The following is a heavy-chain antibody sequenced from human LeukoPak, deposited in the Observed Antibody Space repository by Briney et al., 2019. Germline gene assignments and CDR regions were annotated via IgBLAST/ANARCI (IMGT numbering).Heavy chain of an antibody. CDR1: GYTFVDYY. CDR3: ARGPQNLWFGEYNQPDDY. V-gene: IGHV1-18*01. CDR2: ISAYNGNT. D-gene: IGHD3-10*01. J-gene: IGHJ4*02. Sequence: GASVKVSCKTSGYTFVDYYLHWVRQAPGQGLEWMGWISAYNGNTNYAQKLQGRVTMTTDTSAGTAYMELRSLRSDDTAVYYCARGPQNLWFGEYNQPDDYWGQGTLVTVSS.